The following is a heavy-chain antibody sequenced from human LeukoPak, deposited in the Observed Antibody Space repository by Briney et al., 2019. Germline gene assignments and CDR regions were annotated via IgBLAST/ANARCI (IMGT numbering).Heavy chain of an antibody. CDR2: INKDGSER. J-gene: IGHJ4*02. D-gene: IGHD4-17*01. CDR3: ARESKGRSKIDY. Sequence: GALRLSCAASGFPFSGYWMSWVRQAPGKWLEWVANINKDGSERYNVDSVKGRFTISRDNANKSLYLQMNSLRAEDTSVYYCARESKGRSKIDYWGQGTLVTVSS. V-gene: IGHV3-7*01. CDR1: GFPFSGYW.